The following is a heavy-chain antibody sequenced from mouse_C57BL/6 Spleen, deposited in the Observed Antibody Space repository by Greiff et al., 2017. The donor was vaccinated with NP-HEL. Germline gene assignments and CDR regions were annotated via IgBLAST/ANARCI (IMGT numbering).Heavy chain of an antibody. D-gene: IGHD2-3*01. CDR1: GYTFTSYW. V-gene: IGHV1-53*01. CDR2: INPSNGGT. J-gene: IGHJ2*01. Sequence: QVQLQQSGTELVKPGASVKLSCKASGYTFTSYWMHWVKQRPGQGLEWIGNINPSNGGTNYNEKFKSKATLTVDKSSSTAYMQLSSLTSEDSAVYYCAKGGIYDGYYEDYWGQGTTLTVSS. CDR3: AKGGIYDGYYEDY.